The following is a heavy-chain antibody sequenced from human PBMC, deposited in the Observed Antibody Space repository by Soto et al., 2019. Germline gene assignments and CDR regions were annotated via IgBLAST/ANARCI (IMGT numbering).Heavy chain of an antibody. V-gene: IGHV1-46*01. CDR1: GETFTSYY. D-gene: IGHD3-22*01. CDR3: ARDRDYSAYYYDSSGFPMDV. Sequence: GASVKVSCKASGETFTSYYMHWVRQAPGQGLEWMGIINPSGGSTSYAQKFQGRVTMTRDTSTSTVYMELSSLRSEDTAVYYCARDRDYSAYYYDSSGFPMDVWGQGTTVTVSS. J-gene: IGHJ6*02. CDR2: INPSGGST.